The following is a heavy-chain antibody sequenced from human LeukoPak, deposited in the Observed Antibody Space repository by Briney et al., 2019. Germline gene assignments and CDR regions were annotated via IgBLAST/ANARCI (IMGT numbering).Heavy chain of an antibody. Sequence: GGSLRLSCVASGFTFIDYWMYWARQVPGKGLVWVSRIDTDGGTTTYADSVKGRFTVSRDNAKSTLYLQMNSLRAEDTAVYFCARSLLGVDNFWGQGALVTVSS. D-gene: IGHD5-12*01. V-gene: IGHV3-74*03. J-gene: IGHJ4*02. CDR3: ARSLLGVDNF. CDR2: IDTDGGTT. CDR1: GFTFIDYW.